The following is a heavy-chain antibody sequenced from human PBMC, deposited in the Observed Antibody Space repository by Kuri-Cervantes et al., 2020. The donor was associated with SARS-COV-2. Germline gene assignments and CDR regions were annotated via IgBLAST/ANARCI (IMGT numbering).Heavy chain of an antibody. CDR2: LYYSGST. CDR3: ATGSYYVAYDY. D-gene: IGHD1-26*01. CDR1: GGSISTDY. V-gene: IGHV4-59*01. J-gene: IGHJ4*02. Sequence: SETLSLTCTVSGGSISTDYWSWIRQPPGKGLEWIGYLYYSGSTNYNPSLKRRVTISLDTSKNQFSLKLSSVTAADTAVYYCATGSYYVAYDYWGQGTLVTVSS.